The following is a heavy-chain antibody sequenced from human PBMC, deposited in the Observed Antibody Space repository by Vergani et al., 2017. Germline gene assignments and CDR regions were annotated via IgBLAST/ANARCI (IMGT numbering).Heavy chain of an antibody. D-gene: IGHD2-2*01. CDR2: IYYSGST. V-gene: IGHV4-31*03. Sequence: QVQLQESGPGLVKPSETLSLTCTVSGGSISSGGYYWSWIRQHPGKGLEWIGYIYYSGSTYYNPSLKSRVTISVDTSKNQFSLKLSSVTAADTAVYYCARALIVVVPAAKKVYFDYWGQGTLVTVSS. J-gene: IGHJ4*02. CDR1: GGSISSGGYY. CDR3: ARALIVVVPAAKKVYFDY.